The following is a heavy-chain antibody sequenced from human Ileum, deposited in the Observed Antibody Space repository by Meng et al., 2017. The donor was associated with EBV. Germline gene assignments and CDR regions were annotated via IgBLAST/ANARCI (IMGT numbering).Heavy chain of an antibody. CDR2: IYYSGST. CDR1: GGSISSYY. J-gene: IGHJ4*02. D-gene: IGHD2-15*01. CDR3: ARGGWSLDY. V-gene: IGHV4-59*08. Sequence: GQLREPGPGLVKPSETLSPTGTVSGGSISSYYWSWIRQPPGKGLEWIGYIYYSGSTNYNPSLKSRVTISVDTSKNQFSLNLSSVTAADTAVYYCARGGWSLDYWGQGTLVTVSS.